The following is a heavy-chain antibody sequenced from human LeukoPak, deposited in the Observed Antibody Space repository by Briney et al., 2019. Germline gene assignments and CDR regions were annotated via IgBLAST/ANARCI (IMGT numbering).Heavy chain of an antibody. CDR3: ASTFPYCSSGTCAL. CDR2: ISPDGNRE. D-gene: IGHD2-15*01. CDR1: GLTFSSYW. V-gene: IGHV3-7*01. Sequence: GGSLRLSCAASGLTFSSYWMTWVRQGPGKGLEWVVTISPDGNRENYVDSVKGRFSISRDNAKNSLFLQMRSLRAEDTAMYYCASTFPYCSSGTCALGGQGTLVTVSS. J-gene: IGHJ4*02.